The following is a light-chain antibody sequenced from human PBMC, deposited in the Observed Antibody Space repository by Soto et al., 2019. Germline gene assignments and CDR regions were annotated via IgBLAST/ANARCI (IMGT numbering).Light chain of an antibody. CDR2: GAS. CDR1: QSVSSSY. V-gene: IGKV3-20*01. J-gene: IGKJ1*01. CDR3: QQYGSSPPWT. Sequence: EIVLTQSPGTLSLSPGERATLSCRASQSVSSSYLAWYQQKPGQAPRLLIYGASSRATGIPDRFSGSGSGTDLTLTIRRLEPEDLAVYYCQQYGSSPPWTFGQGTKVEIK.